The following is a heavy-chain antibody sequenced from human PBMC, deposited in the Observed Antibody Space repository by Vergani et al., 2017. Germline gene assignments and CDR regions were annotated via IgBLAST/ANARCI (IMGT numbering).Heavy chain of an antibody. CDR3: ARVDWDPYWYFDL. V-gene: IGHV3-7*01. Sequence: EVQLLESGGGLVQPGGSLRLSCAASGFTFSSYWMSWVRQAPGKGLEWVANIKQDGSEKYYVDSVKGRFTISRDNAKNSLYLQMNSLRAEDTAVYYCARVDWDPYWYFDLWGRGTLVTVSS. CDR2: IKQDGSEK. J-gene: IGHJ2*01. D-gene: IGHD3/OR15-3a*01. CDR1: GFTFSSYW.